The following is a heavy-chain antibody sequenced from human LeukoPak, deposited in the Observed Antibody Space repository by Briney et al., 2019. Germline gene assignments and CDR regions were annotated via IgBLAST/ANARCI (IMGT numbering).Heavy chain of an antibody. Sequence: ASVKVSCKASGYTFTSYAMHWVRQAPGQRLEWMGWINAGNGNAKYSQKFQGRVTITRDTSASTAYMELSSLRSEDTAVYYCARAIVATIGDFDYWGQGTLVTVSS. D-gene: IGHD5-12*01. J-gene: IGHJ4*02. V-gene: IGHV1-3*01. CDR2: INAGNGNA. CDR3: ARAIVATIGDFDY. CDR1: GYTFTSYA.